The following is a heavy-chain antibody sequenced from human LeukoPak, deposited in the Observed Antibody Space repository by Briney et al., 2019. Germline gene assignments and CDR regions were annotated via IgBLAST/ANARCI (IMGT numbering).Heavy chain of an antibody. Sequence: SETLSLTCTVSGGSISSYYWSWIRQPPGKGLEWIGSIYYSGSTYYNPSLKSRVTISVDTSKNQFSLKLSSVTAADTAVYYCARVPTYYDILTGYRPRSFFDYWGQGTLVTVSS. D-gene: IGHD3-9*01. CDR2: IYYSGST. CDR1: GGSISSYY. J-gene: IGHJ4*02. V-gene: IGHV4-59*12. CDR3: ARVPTYYDILTGYRPRSFFDY.